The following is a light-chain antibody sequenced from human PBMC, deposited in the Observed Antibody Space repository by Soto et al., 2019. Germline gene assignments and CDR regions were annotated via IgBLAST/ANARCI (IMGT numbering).Light chain of an antibody. CDR2: RAS. Sequence: IVLTQSPGTLSLSTGERATLSCRASQNVASDNLAWYQQKFGQAPRLLIFRASNRAPGIPDRFSGSGSGTDFSLTINRLEPEDTAVYYCQMYSSSPHTIGQGTKLEIK. V-gene: IGKV3-20*01. J-gene: IGKJ2*01. CDR3: QMYSSSPHT. CDR1: QNVASDN.